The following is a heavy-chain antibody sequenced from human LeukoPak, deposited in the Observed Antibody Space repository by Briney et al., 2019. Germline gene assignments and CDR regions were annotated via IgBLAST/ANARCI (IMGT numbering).Heavy chain of an antibody. J-gene: IGHJ4*02. D-gene: IGHD1-1*01. V-gene: IGHV4-34*01. Sequence: SETLSLTCAVYGGSFSGYYWSWIRQPPGKGLEWIGEINHSGSTNYNPSLKSRVTISVDTSKNQFSLKLSSVTAADTAVYYCARHLFNWNDVGIDYWGQGTLVTVSS. CDR1: GGSFSGYY. CDR2: INHSGST. CDR3: ARHLFNWNDVGIDY.